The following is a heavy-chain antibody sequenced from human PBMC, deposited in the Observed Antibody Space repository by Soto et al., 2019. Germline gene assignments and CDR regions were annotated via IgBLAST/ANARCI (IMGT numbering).Heavy chain of an antibody. CDR2: IYTSGST. J-gene: IGHJ4*02. CDR1: GGSISSYY. V-gene: IGHV4-4*07. D-gene: IGHD3-16*02. Sequence: PSETLSLTCTVSGGSISSYYWSWIRQPAGKGLEWIGRIYTSGSTNYNPSLKSRVTMSVDTSKNQFSLKLSSVTAADTAVYYCARDRGTTMITFGGVIVRPPSAFDYWGQGPLVTFSS. CDR3: ARDRGTTMITFGGVIVRPPSAFDY.